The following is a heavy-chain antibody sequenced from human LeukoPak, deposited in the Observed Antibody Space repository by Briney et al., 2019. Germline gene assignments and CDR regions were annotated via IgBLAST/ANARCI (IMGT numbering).Heavy chain of an antibody. D-gene: IGHD4-17*01. J-gene: IGHJ4*02. CDR1: GGSFSGYY. V-gene: IGHV4-34*01. Sequence: SETLSLTCAVYGGSFSGYYWSWIRQPPGKGLEWIGEINHSGSTNYNPSLKSRVTISVDTSKNQFSLKLSSVTAVDTAVYYCARSGTTVTADYWGQGTLVTVSS. CDR3: ARSGTTVTADY. CDR2: INHSGST.